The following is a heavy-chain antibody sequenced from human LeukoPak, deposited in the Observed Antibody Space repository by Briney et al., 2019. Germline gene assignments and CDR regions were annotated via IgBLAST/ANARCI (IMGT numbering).Heavy chain of an antibody. V-gene: IGHV3-23*01. D-gene: IGHD3-22*01. CDR1: GFTFSSYA. J-gene: IGHJ4*02. CDR3: TTDETYYYDSSGYYKLYYFDY. Sequence: GGSLRLSCAASGFTFSSYAMSWVRQAPGKGLEWVSAISGSGGSTYYADSVKGRFTISRDNSKNTLYLQMNSLKTEDTAVYYCTTDETYYYDSSGYYKLYYFDYWGQGTLVTVSS. CDR2: ISGSGGST.